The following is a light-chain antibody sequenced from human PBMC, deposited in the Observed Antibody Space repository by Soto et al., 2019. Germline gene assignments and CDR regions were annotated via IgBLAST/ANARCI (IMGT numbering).Light chain of an antibody. CDR3: QQPHSSPRT. V-gene: IGKV1-39*01. CDR2: AIS. CDR1: QSIRSY. Sequence: DIEGTQNPSTLSASVGDRVTIACRASQSIRSYLGWYQQKPGKAPKLVIYAISNLEIGVPSRFSGSGSWTEFTLTISSLHPEDFATYSCQQPHSSPRTFGQGTKVDIK. J-gene: IGKJ1*01.